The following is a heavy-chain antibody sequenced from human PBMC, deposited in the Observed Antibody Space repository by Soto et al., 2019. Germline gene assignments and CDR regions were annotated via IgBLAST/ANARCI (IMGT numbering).Heavy chain of an antibody. V-gene: IGHV3-23*01. CDR3: AKLRVLMVYAVFDAFDI. J-gene: IGHJ3*02. D-gene: IGHD2-8*01. Sequence: EVQLLESGGGLVQPGGSLRLSCAASGFTFSSYAMSWVRQAPGKGLEWVSAISGSGGSTYYADSVKGRFTISRDNSKTTLYLQMNSLRAEDTAVYDCAKLRVLMVYAVFDAFDIWGQGTMVTVSS. CDR1: GFTFSSYA. CDR2: ISGSGGST.